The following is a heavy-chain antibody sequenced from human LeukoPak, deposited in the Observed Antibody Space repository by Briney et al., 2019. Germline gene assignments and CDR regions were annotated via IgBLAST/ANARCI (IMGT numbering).Heavy chain of an antibody. D-gene: IGHD3-10*01. CDR2: IYYSGST. V-gene: IGHV4-39*07. Sequence: SETLSLTCTVSGGSISSSSYYWGWIRQPPGKGLEWIGSIYYSGSTNYNPSLKSRVTISVDTSKNQFSLKLSSVTAADTAVYYCAREAGWGLYGSGSYYYYYYMDVWGKGTTVTISS. J-gene: IGHJ6*03. CDR1: GGSISSSSYY. CDR3: AREAGWGLYGSGSYYYYYYMDV.